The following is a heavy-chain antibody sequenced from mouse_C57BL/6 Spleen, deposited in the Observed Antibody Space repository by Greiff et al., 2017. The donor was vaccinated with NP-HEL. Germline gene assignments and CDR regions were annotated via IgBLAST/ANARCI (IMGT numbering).Heavy chain of an antibody. CDR1: GYTFTSYW. Sequence: VQLQQPGAELVRPGSSVKLSCKASGYTFTSYWMDWVKQRPGQGLEWIGNIYPSDSETHYNQKFKDKATLSVDKSSSTAYMQLSSLTSEDSAVYYCARPVYYAYFDVWGTGTTVTVAS. V-gene: IGHV1-61*01. D-gene: IGHD1-1*01. J-gene: IGHJ1*03. CDR3: ARPVYYAYFDV. CDR2: IYPSDSET.